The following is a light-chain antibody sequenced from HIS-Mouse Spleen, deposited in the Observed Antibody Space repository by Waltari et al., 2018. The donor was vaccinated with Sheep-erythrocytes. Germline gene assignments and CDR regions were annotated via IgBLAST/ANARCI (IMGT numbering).Light chain of an antibody. Sequence: QSVLTQPPSASGTPGQRVTISCSGSSSNIGSNTVNWYQQLPGTAPKLLIYSNNQRPSGFPDRFSGSKSGNTASLTISGLQAEDEADYYCCSYAGSYNHVFATGTKVTVL. J-gene: IGLJ1*01. CDR1: SSNIGSNT. CDR2: SNN. V-gene: IGLV1-44*01. CDR3: CSYAGSYNHV.